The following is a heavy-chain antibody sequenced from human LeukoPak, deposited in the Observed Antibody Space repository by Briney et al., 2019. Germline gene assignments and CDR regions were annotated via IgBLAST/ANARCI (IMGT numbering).Heavy chain of an antibody. V-gene: IGHV3-23*01. J-gene: IGHJ4*02. CDR1: GFTFSAYA. CDR2: ISGSGGST. CDR3: AKEMTSRGYFDY. Sequence: LPGGSLRLSCAASGFTFSAYAMRWVRQAPGKGVEGVSAISGSGGSTYYADSVKGRFTISRDNSKNTLYLQMNSLRAEDTAVYYCAKEMTSRGYFDYWGQGTLVTVSS. D-gene: IGHD3-10*01.